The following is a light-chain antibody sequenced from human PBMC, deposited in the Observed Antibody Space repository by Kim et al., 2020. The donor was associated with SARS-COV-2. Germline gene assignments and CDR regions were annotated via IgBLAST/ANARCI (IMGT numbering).Light chain of an antibody. V-gene: IGLV3-27*01. CDR2: KDT. CDR3: YSYSAAGEPL. J-gene: IGLJ2*01. CDR1: VLAKKY. Sequence: SYELTQPSSVSVSPGQTARITCSGDVLAKKYARWFQQKPGQAPVLVIYKDTERPSGIPKRFSGSSSGTTVTLTISGAQVGDEGDYYCYSYSAAGEPLLGGGTQLTVL.